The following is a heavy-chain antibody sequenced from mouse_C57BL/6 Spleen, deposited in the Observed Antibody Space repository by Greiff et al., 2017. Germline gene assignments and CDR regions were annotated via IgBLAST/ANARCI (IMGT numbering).Heavy chain of an antibody. J-gene: IGHJ4*01. D-gene: IGHD1-1*01. CDR3: ARGDYYDSREDYAMDY. CDR1: GYTFTSYW. Sequence: QVQLQQPGAELVKPGASVKLSCKASGYTFTSYWMHWVKQRPGQGLEWIGMIHPNSGSTNYNEKFKSKATLTVDKSSSTAYMQLSSLTSEDSAVYYCARGDYYDSREDYAMDYWGQGTSVTVSS. CDR2: IHPNSGST. V-gene: IGHV1-64*01.